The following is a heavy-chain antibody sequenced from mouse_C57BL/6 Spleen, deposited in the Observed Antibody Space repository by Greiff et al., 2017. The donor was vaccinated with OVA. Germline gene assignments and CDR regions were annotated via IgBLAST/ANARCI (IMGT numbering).Heavy chain of an antibody. V-gene: IGHV1-66*01. CDR2: IYPGSGNT. CDR3: AREDWVFAY. CDR1: GYSFTSYY. J-gene: IGHJ3*01. D-gene: IGHD4-1*01. Sequence: AQRVESGPELVKPGASVKISCKASGYSFTSYYIHWVKQRPGQGLEWIGWIYPGSGNTKYNEKFKGKATLTADTSSSTAYMQLSSLTSEDSAVYYCAREDWVFAYWGQGTLVTVSA.